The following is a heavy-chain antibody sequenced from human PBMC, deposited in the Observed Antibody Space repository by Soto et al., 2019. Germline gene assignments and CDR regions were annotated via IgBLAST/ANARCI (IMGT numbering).Heavy chain of an antibody. Sequence: EVQLVESGGGLVQPGGSLRLSCAASGFTFSTYSMNWVRQAPGKGLEWVSYISASTSTIYYANSVKGRFTISRDNAKNSLYLQMNSLRAEDTAVYYCARDREPYSASLLTCYFDYWGQGTLVSVSS. CDR2: ISASTSTI. V-gene: IGHV3-48*01. D-gene: IGHD6-13*01. CDR3: ARDREPYSASLLTCYFDY. J-gene: IGHJ4*02. CDR1: GFTFSTYS.